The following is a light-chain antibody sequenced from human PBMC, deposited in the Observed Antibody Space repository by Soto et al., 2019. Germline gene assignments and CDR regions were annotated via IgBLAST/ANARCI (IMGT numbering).Light chain of an antibody. J-gene: IGKJ4*01. CDR2: KTS. CDR1: QSISGW. V-gene: IGKV1-5*03. Sequence: DIQMTQSPSTLSASVGDRVTITCRASQSISGWLAWYQQKAGKAPKLLIYKTSNLESAVPSRFSGSGSGPAFTLTISSLHPDDFATYYCQQYNSYPLTFGGGTKVEIK. CDR3: QQYNSYPLT.